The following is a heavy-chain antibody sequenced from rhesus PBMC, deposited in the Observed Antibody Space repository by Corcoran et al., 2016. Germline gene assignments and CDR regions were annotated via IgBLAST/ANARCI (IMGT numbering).Heavy chain of an antibody. D-gene: IGHD5-24*01. CDR1: GGSISSDY. Sequence: QLQLQESGPGLVKPSETLSLTCAVSGGSISSDYWTWIRQPPGKGLEWIGRSTRSGGCTDYNPSLKSRVTISTDTSKNQFSLMLSSVTAADTAVYYCASNTVGTVWGSSYFHYWGQGVLVTVSS. V-gene: IGHV4-173*01. CDR2: STRSGGCT. J-gene: IGHJ4*01. CDR3: ASNTVGTVWGSSYFHY.